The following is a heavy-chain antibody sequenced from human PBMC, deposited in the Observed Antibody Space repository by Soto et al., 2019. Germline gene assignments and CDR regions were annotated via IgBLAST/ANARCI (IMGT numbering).Heavy chain of an antibody. CDR1: GFTFSSYS. D-gene: IGHD5-12*01. CDR3: ARADSGYAHGYYYYGTDV. V-gene: IGHV3-48*01. J-gene: IGHJ6*02. CDR2: ISSSSSTI. Sequence: EVQLVESGGGLVQPGGSLRLSCAASGFTFSSYSMKWVRQAPGKGLEWVSYISSSSSTIYYADSVKGRFTISRDNAKNSLYLQMNSLRAEDTAVYYCARADSGYAHGYYYYGTDVWGQGTTVTVSS.